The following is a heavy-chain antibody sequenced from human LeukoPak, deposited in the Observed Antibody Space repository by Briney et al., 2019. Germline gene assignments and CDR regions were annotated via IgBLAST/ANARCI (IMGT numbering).Heavy chain of an antibody. Sequence: ASVKVSCKASGYTFTSYGISWVRQAPGQGLEWMGWISAYNGNTNYAQKLQGRVTMTTDTSTSTAYMELRSLRSDDTAVYYCARVSGRDIVVVPSGYWGQGTLVTVSS. CDR2: ISAYNGNT. CDR3: ARVSGRDIVVVPSGY. CDR1: GYTFTSYG. V-gene: IGHV1-18*01. D-gene: IGHD2-2*01. J-gene: IGHJ4*02.